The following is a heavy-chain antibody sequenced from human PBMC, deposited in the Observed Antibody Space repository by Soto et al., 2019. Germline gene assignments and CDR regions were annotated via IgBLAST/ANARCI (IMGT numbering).Heavy chain of an antibody. CDR1: GFTFSNYW. Sequence: EVQLVESGGGLVQPGGSLRLSCTASGFTFSNYWMHWVRQVPGKGLVWVSRINSDGSITIYADSVKGRFTISRDNAKNTLYLQMNSLRAEDTAVYYCARAVTRFYGMDVWGQGTTVTVSS. CDR3: ARAVTRFYGMDV. V-gene: IGHV3-74*01. J-gene: IGHJ6*02. CDR2: INSDGSIT. D-gene: IGHD4-17*01.